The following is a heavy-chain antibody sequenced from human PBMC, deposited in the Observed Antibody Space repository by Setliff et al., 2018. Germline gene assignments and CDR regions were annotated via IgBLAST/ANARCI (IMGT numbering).Heavy chain of an antibody. Sequence: ASVKVSCKVSGYTLTELSRHWVRQAPGKGLEWMGGFDPEDGETIYAQEFQGRVTMSEDTSTDTAYMELSSLRSEDTAVDYCATSSKPYYYYYYMDVWGKGTTVTVSS. J-gene: IGHJ6*03. CDR1: GYTLTELS. CDR3: ATSSKPYYYYYYMDV. CDR2: FDPEDGET. V-gene: IGHV1-24*01.